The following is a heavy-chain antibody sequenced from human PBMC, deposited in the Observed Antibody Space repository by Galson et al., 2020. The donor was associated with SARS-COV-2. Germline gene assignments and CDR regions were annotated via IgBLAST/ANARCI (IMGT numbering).Heavy chain of an antibody. V-gene: IGHV3-13*01. D-gene: IGHD5-18*01. Sequence: GGSLRLSCAASGFTFSSYAMHWVRQATGKGLEWVSAIGTAGDTYYPGSVKGRFTISRENAKNSLYLQMNSLRSGDTAVYYCARAHTAMVNYPYYYYYMDVWGKGTTVTVSS. CDR1: GFTFSSYA. CDR3: ARAHTAMVNYPYYYYYMDV. CDR2: IGTAGDT. J-gene: IGHJ6*03.